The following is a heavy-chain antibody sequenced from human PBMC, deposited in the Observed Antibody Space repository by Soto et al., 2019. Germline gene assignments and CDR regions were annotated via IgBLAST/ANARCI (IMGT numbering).Heavy chain of an antibody. J-gene: IGHJ4*02. Sequence: GGSLRLSYAASGFTFSDYYMSWIRQAPGKGLEWVSYISSSGSTIYYADSVKGRFTISRDNAKNSLYLQMNSLRAEDTAVYYCARAPIYYDSSGYLDYWGQGTLVTVSS. D-gene: IGHD3-22*01. CDR3: ARAPIYYDSSGYLDY. CDR2: ISSSGSTI. CDR1: GFTFSDYY. V-gene: IGHV3-11*01.